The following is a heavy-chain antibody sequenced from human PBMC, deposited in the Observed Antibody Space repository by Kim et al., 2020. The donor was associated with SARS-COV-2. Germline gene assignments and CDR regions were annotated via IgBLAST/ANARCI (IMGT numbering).Heavy chain of an antibody. CDR3: AKEARWSFES. CDR1: GFTFSAHW. CDR2: IKYDGSEQ. J-gene: IGHJ4*02. Sequence: GGSLRLSCAASGFTFSAHWMSWVRQAPGKGLEWMAKIKYDGSEQYYVDFVKGRFTVSRDNAKNSVYLQMNNVRPEDAALSYCAKEARWSFESWGQGILVT. D-gene: IGHD2-15*01. V-gene: IGHV3-7*03.